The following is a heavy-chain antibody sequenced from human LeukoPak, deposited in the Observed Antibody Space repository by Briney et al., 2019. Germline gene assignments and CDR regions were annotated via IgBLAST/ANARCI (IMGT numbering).Heavy chain of an antibody. CDR1: GYSISSGHY. D-gene: IGHD4-17*01. J-gene: IGHJ4*02. Sequence: SETLSLTCTVSGYSISSGHYWAWIRQSPEKGLECIATMFHSGSTYYNQSLKSRVTTSVDTSKNEFSLNLSSVTAADTAVYYCARAGTNLGDYDYWGQGTLVTVSS. CDR3: ARAGTNLGDYDY. V-gene: IGHV4-38-2*02. CDR2: MFHSGST.